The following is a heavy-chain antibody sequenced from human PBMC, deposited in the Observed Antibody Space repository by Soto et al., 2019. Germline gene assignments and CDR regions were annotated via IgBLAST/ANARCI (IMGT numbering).Heavy chain of an antibody. Sequence: PSETLSLTCAVSGYSISSSNWWGWIRQPPGKGLEWIGYIYYSGTTYYNPSLKSRVTMSVDTSKNQFSLKLTSVTAVDTAVYYCARHVHSSSWGIDVWGQGTTVT. CDR3: ARHVHSSSWGIDV. V-gene: IGHV4-28*01. CDR2: IYYSGTT. CDR1: GYSISSSNW. D-gene: IGHD6-13*01. J-gene: IGHJ6*02.